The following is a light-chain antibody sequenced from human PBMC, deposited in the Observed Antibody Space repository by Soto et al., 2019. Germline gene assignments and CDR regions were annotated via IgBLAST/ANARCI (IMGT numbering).Light chain of an antibody. CDR2: DTF. J-gene: IGKJ4*01. CDR3: QHRSYWPLT. CDR1: QSVTNY. Sequence: EIVLTQSPATLSLSPGEIATLSCSASQSVTNYLAWYQQKPGQAPRLLTYDTFNRATGIPARFSGSGSGTDFTLTISSLEPEDFGIYYCQHRSYWPLTFGGGAKVESK. V-gene: IGKV3-11*01.